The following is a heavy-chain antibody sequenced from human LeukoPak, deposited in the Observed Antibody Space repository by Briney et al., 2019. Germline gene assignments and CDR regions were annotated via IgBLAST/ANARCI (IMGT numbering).Heavy chain of an antibody. D-gene: IGHD1-26*01. CDR1: GFTFSSYA. CDR2: ISGSGGST. CDR3: AKVGYGGATSFWFDP. V-gene: IGHV3-23*01. J-gene: IGHJ5*02. Sequence: GGSLRLSCAASGFTFSSYAMSWVRQAPGKGLEWVSAISGSGGSTYYADSVKGRFTISRDNSKNTVYLQMNSLRAEDTAVYYCAKVGYGGATSFWFDPWGQGTLVTVSS.